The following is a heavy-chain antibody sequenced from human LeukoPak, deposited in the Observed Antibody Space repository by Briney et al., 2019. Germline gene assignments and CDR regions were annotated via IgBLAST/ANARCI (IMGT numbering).Heavy chain of an antibody. Sequence: ASVKVSRKASGYTFPSYYMHWVRQAPGQGLECMGIINPSGGRTRYAQKFQGRVTMTRDTSTSTVYMERSSLRSEDTAVYDCARGGLIAASQKLWFYAWGQGTLVTVSS. D-gene: IGHD2-15*01. CDR3: ARGGLIAASQKLWFYA. CDR1: GYTFPSYY. J-gene: IGHJ5*02. CDR2: INPSGGRT. V-gene: IGHV1-46*01.